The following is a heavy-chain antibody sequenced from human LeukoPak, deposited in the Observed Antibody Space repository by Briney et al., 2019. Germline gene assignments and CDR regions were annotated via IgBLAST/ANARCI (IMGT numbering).Heavy chain of an antibody. CDR3: AKVISEGLWSGNDY. D-gene: IGHD3-10*01. J-gene: IGHJ4*02. CDR2: ISGSGGST. CDR1: GFTFSSYA. Sequence: PGGSLRLSCAASGFTFSSYAMSWVRQAPGKGLEWVSAISGSGGSTYYADSVKGRFTISRDNSKNTLYLQMNSLRAEDTAVYYCAKVISEGLWSGNDYWGQGTLVTVSS. V-gene: IGHV3-23*01.